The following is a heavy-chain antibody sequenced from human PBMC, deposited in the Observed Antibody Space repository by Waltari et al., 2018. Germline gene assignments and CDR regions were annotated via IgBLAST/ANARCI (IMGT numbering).Heavy chain of an antibody. D-gene: IGHD6-13*01. CDR2: ISWNSGSI. CDR1: GFTFDDYA. Sequence: EVQLVESGGGLVQPGRSLRLSCAASGFTFDDYAMHWLRQAPGKGLEWVSGISWNSGSIGYADSVKGRFTISRDNAKNSLYLQMNSLRAEDTALYYCAKGRSGWYDYFDYWGQGTLVTVSS. V-gene: IGHV3-9*01. CDR3: AKGRSGWYDYFDY. J-gene: IGHJ4*02.